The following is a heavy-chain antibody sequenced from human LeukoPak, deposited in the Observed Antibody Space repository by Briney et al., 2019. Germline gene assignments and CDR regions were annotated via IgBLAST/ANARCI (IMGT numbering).Heavy chain of an antibody. D-gene: IGHD5-18*01. CDR2: INHSGST. CDR3: ARVRELWLRKYFDY. CDR1: GGSFSGYY. J-gene: IGHJ4*02. V-gene: IGHV4-34*01. Sequence: SETLSLTCAVYGGSFSGYYWSWIRQPPGKGLEWIGEINHSGSTNYNPSLKSRVTISVDTSKNQFSLKLSSVTAADTAVYYRARVRELWLRKYFDYWGQGTLVTVSS.